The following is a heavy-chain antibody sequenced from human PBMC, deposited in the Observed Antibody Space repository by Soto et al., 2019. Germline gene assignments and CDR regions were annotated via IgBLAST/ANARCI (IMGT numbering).Heavy chain of an antibody. J-gene: IGHJ5*02. Sequence: ASVKVSCKASGFTFTSSAVQWVRQARGQRLEWIGWIVVGSGNTNYAQKFQERVTITRDMSTSTAYMELSSLRSEDTAVYYCAAGPVTTVNFWFDPWGQGTLVTVSS. V-gene: IGHV1-58*01. CDR2: IVVGSGNT. CDR1: GFTFTSSA. CDR3: AAGPVTTVNFWFDP. D-gene: IGHD4-17*01.